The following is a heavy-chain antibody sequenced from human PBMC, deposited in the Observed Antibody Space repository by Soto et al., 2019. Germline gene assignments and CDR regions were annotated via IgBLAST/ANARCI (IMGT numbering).Heavy chain of an antibody. V-gene: IGHV3-11*06. CDR3: ARDDSNYHF. D-gene: IGHD4-4*01. J-gene: IGHJ4*02. CDR1: GFTFSDYY. Sequence: GGSLRLSCAASGFTFSDYYMSWIRQAPGKGLEWVSYISSSSSHTNYADSVKGRFTISRDNAKNSLYLQMNSLRAEDTAVYYCARDDSNYHFWRQGTLVTVSS. CDR2: ISSSSSHT.